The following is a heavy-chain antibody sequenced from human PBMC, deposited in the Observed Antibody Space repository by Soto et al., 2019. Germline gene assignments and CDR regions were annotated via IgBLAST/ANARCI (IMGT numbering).Heavy chain of an antibody. D-gene: IGHD3-22*01. V-gene: IGHV4-4*02. J-gene: IGHJ4*02. CDR2: IYHSGST. CDR3: ATTVGDYYDSSGYYYFDY. Sequence: SETLSLTCAVSGGSISSSNWWSWVRQPPGKGLEWSGEIYHSGSTNYNPSLKSRVTISVDKSKNQFSLKLSSVTAADTAVYDCATTVGDYYDSSGYYYFDYWGQGTLVTVSS. CDR1: GGSISSSNW.